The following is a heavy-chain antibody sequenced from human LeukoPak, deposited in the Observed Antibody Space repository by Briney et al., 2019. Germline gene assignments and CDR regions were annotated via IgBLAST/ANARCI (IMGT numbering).Heavy chain of an antibody. D-gene: IGHD1-26*01. CDR3: AKMTGSYSHPFDY. J-gene: IGHJ4*02. V-gene: IGHV4-39*01. CDR2: IYYSGNT. CDR1: GGSISSSSYY. Sequence: NPSETLSLTCTVSGGSISSSSYYWGWLRQPPGKGLEWIGSIYYSGNTYYKPSPQSRVTISVDTSKNQFSLKTRSVTAADTAVYYCAKMTGSYSHPFDYWGQGTLVTVSS.